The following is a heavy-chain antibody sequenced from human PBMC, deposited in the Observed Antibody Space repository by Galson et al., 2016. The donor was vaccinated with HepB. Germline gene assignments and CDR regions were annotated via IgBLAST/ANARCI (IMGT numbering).Heavy chain of an antibody. Sequence: SETLSLTCTVSNGSIGSNYWSWIRQPPGKGLEWIGYISSSGSPNYSPSLKSRVTMSVDTSKNQFSLKLTSVTAADTAVYYCARERVFAYYDSSGYLYFDHWGQGALVTVSS. CDR3: ARERVFAYYDSSGYLYFDH. D-gene: IGHD3-22*01. CDR1: NGSIGSNY. CDR2: ISSSGSP. V-gene: IGHV4-59*01. J-gene: IGHJ4*02.